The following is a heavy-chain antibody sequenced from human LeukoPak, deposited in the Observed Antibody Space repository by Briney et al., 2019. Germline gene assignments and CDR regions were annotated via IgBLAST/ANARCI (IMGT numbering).Heavy chain of an antibody. V-gene: IGHV4-4*02. CDR2: IHHTGRT. J-gene: IGHJ4*02. D-gene: IGHD4-17*01. CDR3: ARNGYYSSDY. Sequence: KTSGTLSLTCVVSGGPITNDNWWNWVRQPPGKGLEWIGEIHHTGRTSYNPSLKSRVTISVDKSKNEFSLKVTSVTAADTAVYYCARNGYYSSDYWGQGTLVTVSS. CDR1: GGPITNDNW.